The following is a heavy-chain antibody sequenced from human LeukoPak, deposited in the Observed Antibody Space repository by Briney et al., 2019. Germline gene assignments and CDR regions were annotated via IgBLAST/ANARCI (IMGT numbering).Heavy chain of an antibody. J-gene: IGHJ4*02. CDR2: IKEDGSEK. Sequence: GGSLRLSCAASGFTFSSSWMTWVRQTPGKGLEWVANIKEDGSEKYYVDSVKGRFTISRDNAKNSLYLQMNSLRADDTALYYCATDVGADWGQGALVTVSS. V-gene: IGHV3-7*01. CDR1: GFTFSSSW. CDR3: ATDVGAD.